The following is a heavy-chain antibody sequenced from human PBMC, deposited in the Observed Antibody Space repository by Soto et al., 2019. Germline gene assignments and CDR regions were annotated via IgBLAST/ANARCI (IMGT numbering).Heavy chain of an antibody. CDR3: VLAGHYPMLTFVH. CDR1: GFSLTTSGAG. J-gene: IGHJ4*01. CDR2: LYWDDDK. V-gene: IGHV2-5*02. Sequence: PPIVNPTQTLTLTCTYSGFSLTTSGAGVGWIRQPPGKALEWLALLYWDDDKRYSPSLKDRLAISKDTSNNQVVLTITNIDPGDSATYFCVLAGHYPMLTFVHWGPGTLVTVAS. D-gene: IGHD3-16*01.